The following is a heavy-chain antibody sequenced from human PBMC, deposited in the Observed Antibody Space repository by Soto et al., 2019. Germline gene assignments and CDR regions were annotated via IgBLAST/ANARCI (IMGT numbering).Heavy chain of an antibody. J-gene: IGHJ3*02. D-gene: IGHD2-21*02. V-gene: IGHV3-64D*06. CDR2: ISSNGGST. Sequence: GGSLRLSCSASGFTFSSYAMHWVRQAPGKGLEYVSAISSNGGSTYYADSVKGRFTISRDNSKNTLYLQMSSLRAEDTAVCYCVKDLAHCGGDCYLLDDAFDIWGQGTMVTVSS. CDR3: VKDLAHCGGDCYLLDDAFDI. CDR1: GFTFSSYA.